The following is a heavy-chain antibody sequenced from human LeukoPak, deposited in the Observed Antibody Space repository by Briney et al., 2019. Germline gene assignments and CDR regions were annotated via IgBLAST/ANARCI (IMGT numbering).Heavy chain of an antibody. CDR1: GFSFSGHS. D-gene: IGHD3-10*01. J-gene: IGHJ4*02. CDR3: ARDRGSITMVRGVNYY. CDR2: ISSGSETI. V-gene: IGHV3-48*04. Sequence: GGSLRLSCEASGFSFSGHSMNWVRQAPGKGLEWVSYISSGSETIYYADSVKGRFTISRDNAKNSLFLQMNSLRAEDTAVYYCARDRGSITMVRGVNYYWGQGTLVTVSS.